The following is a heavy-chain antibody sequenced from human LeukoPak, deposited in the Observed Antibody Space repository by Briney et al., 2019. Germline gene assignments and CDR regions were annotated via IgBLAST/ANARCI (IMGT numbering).Heavy chain of an antibody. D-gene: IGHD6-19*01. CDR2: IHHSGRT. CDR1: GGSISSSGDF. CDR3: ASVISGWYWV. J-gene: IGHJ3*01. V-gene: IGHV4-39*01. Sequence: PSETLSLTCTVSGGSISSSGDFWGWIRQPPGKEPEYIASIHHSGRTYYNLSLKSRVTMSVDTSKNQFSLKLSSVIATDTAVYYCASVISGWYWVWGQGTMVIVFS.